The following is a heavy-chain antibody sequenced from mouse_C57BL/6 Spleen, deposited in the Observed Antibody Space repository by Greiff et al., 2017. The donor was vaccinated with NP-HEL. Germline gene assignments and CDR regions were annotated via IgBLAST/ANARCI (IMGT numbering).Heavy chain of an antibody. J-gene: IGHJ4*01. V-gene: IGHV1-9*01. CDR2: ILPGSGST. CDR3: ARGRDYYYGSSYDAMDY. D-gene: IGHD1-1*01. CDR1: GYTFTGYW. Sequence: VQLQKSGAELMKPGASVKLSCKATGYTFTGYWIEWVKQRPGHGLEWIGEILPGSGSTNYNEKFKGKATFTADTSSNTAYMQLSSLTTEDSAIYYCARGRDYYYGSSYDAMDYWGQGTSVTVSS.